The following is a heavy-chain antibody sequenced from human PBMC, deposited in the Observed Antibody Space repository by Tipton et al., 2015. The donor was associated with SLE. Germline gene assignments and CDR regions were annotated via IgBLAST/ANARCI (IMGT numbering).Heavy chain of an antibody. CDR3: ARETVGYYYGSGSSDYFDY. J-gene: IGHJ4*02. V-gene: IGHV4-59*01. CDR1: GGSISSYY. Sequence: LRLSCTVSGGSISSYYWSWIRQPPGKGLEWIGYIYYSGSTNYNPSLKSRVTISVDTSKNQFSLKLSSVTAADTAVYYCARETVGYYYGSGSSDYFDYWGQGTLVTVSS. CDR2: IYYSGST. D-gene: IGHD3-10*01.